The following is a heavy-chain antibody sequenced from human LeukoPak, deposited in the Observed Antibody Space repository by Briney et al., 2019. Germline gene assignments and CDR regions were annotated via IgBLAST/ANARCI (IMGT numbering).Heavy chain of an antibody. CDR2: MSSSGDTI. Sequence: GGSMRLSCTASGFTFSVYYMPCIRQAPGQGLEWISYMSSSGDTIYYADSVKGRFTISRDNAKNSLYLQMNSLRAEDTAVYYCARRGREGAFDIWGQGTMVTVSS. CDR1: GFTFSVYY. J-gene: IGHJ3*02. V-gene: IGHV3-11*04. D-gene: IGHD1-26*01. CDR3: ARRGREGAFDI.